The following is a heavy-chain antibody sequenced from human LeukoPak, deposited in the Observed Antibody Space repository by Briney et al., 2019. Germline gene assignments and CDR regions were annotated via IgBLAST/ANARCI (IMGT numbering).Heavy chain of an antibody. CDR2: LYYSGST. Sequence: SETLSLTCTVSGGSISSSTYYWGWIRQPPGKGLEWIGSLYYSGSTYNNPSLKSRVTISVDTSKNQFSLKLSSVTAADTAVYYCARLQSVPAAGGWWFDPWGRGTLVTVSS. CDR1: GGSISSSTYY. V-gene: IGHV4-39*01. CDR3: ARLQSVPAAGGWWFDP. D-gene: IGHD2-2*01. J-gene: IGHJ5*02.